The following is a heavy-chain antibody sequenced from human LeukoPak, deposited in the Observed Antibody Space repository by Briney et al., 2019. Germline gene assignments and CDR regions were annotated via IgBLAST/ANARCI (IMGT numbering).Heavy chain of an antibody. J-gene: IGHJ5*02. Sequence: SVKVSCKASGGTFISYTISWVRQAPGQGLEWMGRLIPILGIANYAQKFQGRVTITADKTTSTAYMELSSLRSEDTAVYYCARDLERRRNWFDPWGQGTLVTVSS. V-gene: IGHV1-69*04. D-gene: IGHD1-1*01. CDR3: ARDLERRRNWFDP. CDR1: GGTFISYT. CDR2: LIPILGIA.